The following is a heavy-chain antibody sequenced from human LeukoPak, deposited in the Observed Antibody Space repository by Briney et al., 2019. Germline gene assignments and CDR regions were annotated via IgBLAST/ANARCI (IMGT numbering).Heavy chain of an antibody. CDR2: IEQDGSEK. V-gene: IGHV3-7*01. Sequence: PGGSLRLSCAASGFTFSRYWMSWVRQAPGKGLEWVANIEQDGSEKYYVDSVKGRFTISRDNAKNSLYLQMNSLRAEDTAVYYCAREFCSGANFYPMGAFDMWGQGTMVTVSS. J-gene: IGHJ3*02. D-gene: IGHD2-15*01. CDR1: GFTFSRYW. CDR3: AREFCSGANFYPMGAFDM.